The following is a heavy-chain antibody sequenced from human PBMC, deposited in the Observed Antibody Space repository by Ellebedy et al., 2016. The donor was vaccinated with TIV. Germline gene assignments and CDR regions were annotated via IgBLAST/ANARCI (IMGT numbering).Heavy chain of an antibody. J-gene: IGHJ4*02. CDR1: GYTFTSYD. D-gene: IGHD6-6*01. Sequence: ASVKVSCKASGYTFTSYDINWVRQATGPGLGWMGWMNPNSGNTGYAQKFQGRVTMTRNTSISTAYMELSSLRAEDTAVYYWARVGSSSSDGYWGQGTLVTVSS. CDR3: ARVGSSSSDGY. CDR2: MNPNSGNT. V-gene: IGHV1-8*01.